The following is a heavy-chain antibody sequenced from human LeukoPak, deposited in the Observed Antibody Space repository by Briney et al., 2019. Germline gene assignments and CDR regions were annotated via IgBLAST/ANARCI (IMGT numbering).Heavy chain of an antibody. Sequence: ASVKVSCKASGYTFTSYGISWVRQAPGQGLEWMGWISAYNGNTNYAQKLQGRVTMTTDTSTSTAYMELRSLRSDDTAVYYCARDSDSSSWYEAFDIWGQGTMVTASS. CDR2: ISAYNGNT. CDR1: GYTFTSYG. D-gene: IGHD6-13*01. J-gene: IGHJ3*02. CDR3: ARDSDSSSWYEAFDI. V-gene: IGHV1-18*01.